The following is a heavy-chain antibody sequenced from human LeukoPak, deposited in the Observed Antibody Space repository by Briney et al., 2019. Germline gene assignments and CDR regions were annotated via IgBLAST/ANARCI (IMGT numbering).Heavy chain of an antibody. Sequence: GASVKVSCKASGGTFSSYAISWVRQAPGQGLEWMGRIIPILGIANYAQKFQGRVTITADKSASTAYMELSSLRSEDTAVYYCAAQDTAMAYSDYWGQGTLVTVSS. CDR3: AAQDTAMAYSDY. CDR1: GGTFSSYA. V-gene: IGHV1-69*04. CDR2: IIPILGIA. D-gene: IGHD5-18*01. J-gene: IGHJ4*02.